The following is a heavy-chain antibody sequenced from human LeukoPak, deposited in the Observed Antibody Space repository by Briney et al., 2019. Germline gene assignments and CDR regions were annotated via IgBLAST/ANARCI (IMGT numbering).Heavy chain of an antibody. CDR2: IYDSGST. Sequence: PSETLSLTPTVSGGSISSYYCSWLRQTPGPGVGYIGYIYDSGSTNSNPSLKSRVNISVDTSKNQFSLQLSSVTAADTAVYYCARYDSRCDYYFDYWGQGTLVTVSS. D-gene: IGHD3-22*01. CDR1: GGSISSYY. V-gene: IGHV4-59*01. CDR3: ARYDSRCDYYFDY. J-gene: IGHJ4*02.